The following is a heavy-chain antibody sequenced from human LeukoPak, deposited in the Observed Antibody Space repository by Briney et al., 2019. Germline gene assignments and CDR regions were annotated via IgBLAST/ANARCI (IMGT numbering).Heavy chain of an antibody. V-gene: IGHV1-2*04. CDR1: GYTFTGYY. CDR3: ARGAVQLWSNADWFDP. CDR2: INPNSGGT. D-gene: IGHD5-18*01. Sequence: ASVKVSCKASGYTFTGYYMHWVRQAPGQGLEWMGWINPNSGGTNYAQKFQGWVTMTRDTSISTAYMELSRLRSDGTAVYYCARGAVQLWSNADWFDPWGQGTLVTVSS. J-gene: IGHJ5*02.